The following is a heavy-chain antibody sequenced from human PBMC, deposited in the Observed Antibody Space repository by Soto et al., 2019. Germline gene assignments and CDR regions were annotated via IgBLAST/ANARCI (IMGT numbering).Heavy chain of an antibody. CDR2: INQGGSEN. CDR3: ARDRGNGYYGQDTWGMDV. V-gene: IGHV3-7*05. Sequence: EVQLVESGGGLVQPGGSLRLSCGASGFPISTYWMSWVRRAPGKGLEWVGNINQGGSENFYAGSVRGRFTISRDNARNAVFLQMNRLRAEDTAVYFCARDRGNGYYGQDTWGMDVWGHGTTVIVS. CDR1: GFPISTYW. J-gene: IGHJ6*02. D-gene: IGHD3-10*01.